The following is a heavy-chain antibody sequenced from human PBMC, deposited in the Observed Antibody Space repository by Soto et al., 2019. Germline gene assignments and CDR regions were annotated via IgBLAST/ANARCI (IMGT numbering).Heavy chain of an antibody. V-gene: IGHV4-31*03. CDR3: AGGDYGDYKIFDY. CDR1: GGSISSGGYY. CDR2: IYYSGST. D-gene: IGHD4-17*01. J-gene: IGHJ4*02. Sequence: TLSLTCTVSGGSISSGGYYWICMRQHPGKGLEWIGYIYYSGSTYYNPSLKSRVTISVDTSKNQFSLKLSSVTAADTAVYYCAGGDYGDYKIFDYWGQGTLVTVSS.